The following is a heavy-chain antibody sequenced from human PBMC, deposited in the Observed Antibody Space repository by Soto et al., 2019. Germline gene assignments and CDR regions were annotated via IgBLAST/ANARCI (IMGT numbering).Heavy chain of an antibody. CDR2: IIPIFGTA. CDR1: GGTFSSYA. J-gene: IGHJ6*02. CDR3: ASADFWSGLGSLSYDYYGMDV. D-gene: IGHD3-3*01. V-gene: IGHV1-69*13. Sequence: GASVKVSCKASGGTFSSYAISWVRRPPGQGLEGMGGIIPIFGTANYAQKFQGRVTITADESTSTAYMELSSLRSEDTAVYYCASADFWSGLGSLSYDYYGMDVWGQGTTVTVSS.